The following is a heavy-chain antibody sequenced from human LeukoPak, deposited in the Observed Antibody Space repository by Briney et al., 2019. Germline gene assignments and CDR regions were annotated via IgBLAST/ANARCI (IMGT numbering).Heavy chain of an antibody. J-gene: IGHJ5*02. D-gene: IGHD4-17*01. V-gene: IGHV4-34*01. Sequence: SETLSLTCAVYGGSFSGYYWSWIRQPPGKGLEWIGEINHSGSTNYNPSLKSRVTISVDTSKNQFSLKLSSVTAADTAVYYCARDQTNDYGDTDWFDPWGQGTLVTVSP. CDR1: GGSFSGYY. CDR2: INHSGST. CDR3: ARDQTNDYGDTDWFDP.